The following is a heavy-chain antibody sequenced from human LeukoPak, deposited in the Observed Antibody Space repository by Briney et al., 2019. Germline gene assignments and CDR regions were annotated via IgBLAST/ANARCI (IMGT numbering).Heavy chain of an antibody. CDR1: GGSISSYY. CDR2: IYYSGST. D-gene: IGHD3-10*01. CDR3: ASGRFRLYYFDY. Sequence: SETLSLTCTVSGGSISSYYWSWIRQPPGKGLEWIGYIYYSGSTNYNPSPKSRVTISVDTSKNQFSLKLSSVTAADTAVYYCASGRFRLYYFDYWGQGTLVTVSS. J-gene: IGHJ4*02. V-gene: IGHV4-59*08.